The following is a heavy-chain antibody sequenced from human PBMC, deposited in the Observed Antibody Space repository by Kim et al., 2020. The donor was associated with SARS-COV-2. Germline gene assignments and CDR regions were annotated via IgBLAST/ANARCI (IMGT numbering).Heavy chain of an antibody. CDR2: INAGNGNT. J-gene: IGHJ6*02. Sequence: ASVKVSCKASGYTFTSYAMHWVRQAPGQRLEWMGWINAGNGNTKYSQKFQGRVTITRDTSASTAYMELSSLRSEDTAVYYCARGGDIVVVVAANYYGMDVWGQGTTVTVSS. V-gene: IGHV1-3*01. CDR3: ARGGDIVVVVAANYYGMDV. D-gene: IGHD2-15*01. CDR1: GYTFTSYA.